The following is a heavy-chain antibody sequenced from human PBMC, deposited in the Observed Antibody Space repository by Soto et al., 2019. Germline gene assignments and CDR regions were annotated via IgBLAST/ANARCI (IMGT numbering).Heavy chain of an antibody. CDR1: GGSISSSSYY. CDR2: IYYSGST. CDR3: ARQEPYYDFWSAGLGDYYYYGMDV. J-gene: IGHJ6*02. D-gene: IGHD3-3*01. Sequence: PSETLSLTCTVSGGSISSSSYYWGWIRQPPGKGLEWIGSIYYSGSTYYNPSLKSRVTISVDTSKNQFSLKLSSVTAADTAVYYCARQEPYYDFWSAGLGDYYYYGMDVWGQGTTVTVSS. V-gene: IGHV4-39*01.